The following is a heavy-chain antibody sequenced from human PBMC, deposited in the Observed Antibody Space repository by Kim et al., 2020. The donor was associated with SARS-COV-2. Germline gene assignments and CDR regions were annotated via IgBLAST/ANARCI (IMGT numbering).Heavy chain of an antibody. J-gene: IGHJ6*02. CDR1: GFTFSIYA. CDR3: ARKPRYYYGMDV. Sequence: GGSLRLSCAASGFTFSIYAMNWVRQAPGKGLEWVSALSGDSAGIFYADSVKGRFTISRDNSKNTLYLQMNNLRVEDTAIYFCARKPRYYYGMDVWGQGTTLTVSS. V-gene: IGHV3-23*01. CDR2: LSGDSAGI.